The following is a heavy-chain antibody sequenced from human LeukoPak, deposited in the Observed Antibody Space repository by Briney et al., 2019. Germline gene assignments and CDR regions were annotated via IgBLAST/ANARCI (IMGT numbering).Heavy chain of an antibody. J-gene: IGHJ4*02. D-gene: IGHD5-24*01. CDR3: ARAEDGYQIAY. CDR1: GGSISGSSSF. Sequence: SSETLSLTCCVCGGSISGSSSFWGWIRQPPGNGLEWIGSIFNSGSTHYSPSLKSRVTMTVDTSKNQFSLKLSSVTAADTAVYYCARAEDGYQIAYWGQRTLVTVSS. V-gene: IGHV4-39*07. CDR2: IFNSGST.